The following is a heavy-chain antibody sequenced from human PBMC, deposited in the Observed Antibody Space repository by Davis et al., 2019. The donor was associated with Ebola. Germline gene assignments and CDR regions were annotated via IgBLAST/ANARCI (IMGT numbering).Heavy chain of an antibody. CDR2: VYYSGST. Sequence: PSETLSLTCTASGDSLNSYYWNWIRQPPGKGLEWIGYVYYSGSTNYNPSLKSRVTISEDTSKNQFSLNLTSVTAADTAVYYCARRVEMTVGGSYNWFDSWGQGTLVTVSS. D-gene: IGHD2-21*02. V-gene: IGHV4-59*08. J-gene: IGHJ5*01. CDR1: GDSLNSYY. CDR3: ARRVEMTVGGSYNWFDS.